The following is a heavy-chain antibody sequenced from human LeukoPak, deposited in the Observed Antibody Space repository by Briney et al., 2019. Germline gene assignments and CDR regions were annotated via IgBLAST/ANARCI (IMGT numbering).Heavy chain of an antibody. CDR1: GYTFTSYY. CDR2: INPNVGST. Sequence: GASVKVSCKASGYTFTSYYMHWVRQAPGHGLEWMGIINPNVGSTSYAQKFQGRVTMTRDTSTTTVYMELSSLRSEDTAVYYCARALSGASRMGNDYWGQGTLVTVSS. D-gene: IGHD2-15*01. J-gene: IGHJ4*02. V-gene: IGHV1-46*01. CDR3: ARALSGASRMGNDY.